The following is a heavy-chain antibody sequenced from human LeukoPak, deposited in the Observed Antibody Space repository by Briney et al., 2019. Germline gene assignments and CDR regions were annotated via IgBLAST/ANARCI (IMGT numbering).Heavy chain of an antibody. J-gene: IGHJ3*02. CDR1: GYTFTSHD. V-gene: IGHV1-69*04. D-gene: IGHD3-22*01. CDR3: ARGPYYYDSSGYSPMAFDI. CDR2: IIPILGIA. Sequence: SVKVSCKASGYTFTSHDINWVRQAPGQGLEWMGRIIPILGIANYAQKFQGRVTITADKSTSTAYMELSSLRSEDTAAYYCARGPYYYDSSGYSPMAFDIWGQGTMVTVSS.